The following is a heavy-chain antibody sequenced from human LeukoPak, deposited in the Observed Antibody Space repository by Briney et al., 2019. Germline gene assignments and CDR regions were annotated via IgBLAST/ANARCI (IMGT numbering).Heavy chain of an antibody. Sequence: SETLSLTCTVSGGSISSYYWSWVRQPPGKGLEWIGYIYYSGSNYNNPYLKSRVTISVDTSKHQFSLKLSSVTAADTAVYYCARATYYDSSGYYYIGWFDHWGQGTLVTVSS. J-gene: IGHJ5*02. CDR2: IYYSGSN. V-gene: IGHV4-59*04. D-gene: IGHD3-22*01. CDR3: ARATYYDSSGYYYIGWFDH. CDR1: GGSISSYY.